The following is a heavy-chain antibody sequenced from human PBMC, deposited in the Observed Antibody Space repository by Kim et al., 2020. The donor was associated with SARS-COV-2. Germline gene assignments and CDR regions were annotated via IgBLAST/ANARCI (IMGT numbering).Heavy chain of an antibody. CDR3: ARGRIQLWLRVGDRFDY. D-gene: IGHD5-18*01. CDR2: ISSSGSTI. J-gene: IGHJ4*02. CDR1: GFTFSSYE. Sequence: GGSLRLSCAASGFTFSSYEMNWVRQAPGKGLEWVSYISSSGSTIYYADSVKGRFTISRDNAKNSLYLQMNSLRAEDTAVYYCARGRIQLWLRVGDRFDYWGQGTLVTVSS. V-gene: IGHV3-48*03.